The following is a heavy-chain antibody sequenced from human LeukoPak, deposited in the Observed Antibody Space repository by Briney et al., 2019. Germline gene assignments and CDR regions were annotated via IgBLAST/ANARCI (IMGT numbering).Heavy chain of an antibody. V-gene: IGHV4-59*08. CDR2: IFFSGST. D-gene: IGHD2/OR15-2a*01. CDR3: ARHGSSNFLFDN. CDR1: GGSITNYY. Sequence: PSETLSLTCTVSGGSITNYYWSWIRQPPGKGLEWIGYIFFSGSTNYNPSLKSRVTISVDRSKNQFSLRLRSVTAADMAVYYCARHGSSNFLFDNWGQGTLVTVSS. J-gene: IGHJ4*02.